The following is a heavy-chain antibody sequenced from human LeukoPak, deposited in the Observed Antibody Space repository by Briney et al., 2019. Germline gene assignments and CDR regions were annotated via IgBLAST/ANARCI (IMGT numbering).Heavy chain of an antibody. CDR1: GLTLSNYG. D-gene: IGHD2-21*01. V-gene: IGHV3-23*01. CDR3: AKRRVVIRVILVGFHKEAYYFDS. Sequence: GGSLRLSCAVSGLTLSNYGMSWVRQAPGKGLEWVAGIRGSGGSTNYADSVRGRFTISRDNPKNTLYLQMNRLRGEDTAVYFCAKRRVVIRVILVGFHKEAYYFDSWGQGALVTVSS. CDR2: IRGSGGST. J-gene: IGHJ4*02.